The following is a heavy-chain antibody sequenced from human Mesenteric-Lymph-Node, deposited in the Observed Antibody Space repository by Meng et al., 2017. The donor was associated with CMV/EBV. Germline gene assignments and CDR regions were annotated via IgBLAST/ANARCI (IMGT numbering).Heavy chain of an antibody. D-gene: IGHD5/OR15-5a*01. CDR2: IFYSGSP. J-gene: IGHJ4*02. V-gene: IGHV4-31*03. CDR1: GGSISSGTYY. CDR3: ARGLRVYYFDY. Sequence: CPVSGGSISSGTYYWTWIRQHPGKGLEWIGYIFYSGSPYYNPSLKSRLTISVDTSKNQFSLNLSSLTAADTAVYYCARGLRVYYFDYWGQGTLVTVSS.